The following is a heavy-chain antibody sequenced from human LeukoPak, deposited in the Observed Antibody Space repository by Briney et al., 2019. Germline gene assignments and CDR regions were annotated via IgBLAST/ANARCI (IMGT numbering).Heavy chain of an antibody. D-gene: IGHD2-2*01. CDR2: LNSDGSST. V-gene: IGHV3-74*01. CDR1: GFTFSSYW. Sequence: GGSLRLSCAASGFTFSSYWMHWVRQAPGKGLVWVSRLNSDGSSTGYADSVKGRFTISRDNAKNTLYLQMNSLRAEDTAVYYCVRDLRYCSSTSCYDPCFDYWGQGTLVTVSS. CDR3: VRDLRYCSSTSCYDPCFDY. J-gene: IGHJ4*02.